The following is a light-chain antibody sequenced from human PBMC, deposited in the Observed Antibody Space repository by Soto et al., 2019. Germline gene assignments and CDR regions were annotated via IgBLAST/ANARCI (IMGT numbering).Light chain of an antibody. V-gene: IGKV1-39*01. J-gene: IGKJ1*01. CDR2: AAS. Sequence: DIQMTQSPSSLSASVGDRVPITCRASQSISTYLNWYQQKAGLAPKLLIYAASSLQSGVPPRFSGSGSGTDFTLTISSLQPEDFATYYCQQTYSTPPTFGQGTKVDIK. CDR1: QSISTY. CDR3: QQTYSTPPT.